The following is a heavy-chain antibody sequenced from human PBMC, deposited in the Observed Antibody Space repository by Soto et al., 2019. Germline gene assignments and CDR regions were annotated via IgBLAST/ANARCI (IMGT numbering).Heavy chain of an antibody. D-gene: IGHD2-15*01. V-gene: IGHV4-4*02. CDR3: ARYFVVVGATSVPYGMDV. CDR1: GASVISTKW. Sequence: SETLSLTCAVSGASVISTKWWSWVRQAPGKGLEWIGEISHSGSTNYNPSLKSRVIISIDKSRNQFSLKLSSVTAADTAVYYCARYFVVVGATSVPYGMDVWGQGTTVTVSS. CDR2: ISHSGST. J-gene: IGHJ6*02.